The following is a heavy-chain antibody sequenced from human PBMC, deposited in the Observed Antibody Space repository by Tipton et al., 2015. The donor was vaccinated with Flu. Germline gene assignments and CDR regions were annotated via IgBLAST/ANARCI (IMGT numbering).Heavy chain of an antibody. CDR3: ARMEWTVTTPRYFDL. V-gene: IGHV4-59*06. CDR2: IYYIGST. D-gene: IGHD4-17*01. J-gene: IGHJ2*01. Sequence: LRLSCTVSGGFVSSYYWNWIRQPPGKGLEWIGHIYYIGSTYYNPSLKSRVTISVDTSKNQFSLKLSSVTAADTAVYYCARMEWTVTTPRYFDLWGRGTLVTVSS. CDR1: GGFVSSYY.